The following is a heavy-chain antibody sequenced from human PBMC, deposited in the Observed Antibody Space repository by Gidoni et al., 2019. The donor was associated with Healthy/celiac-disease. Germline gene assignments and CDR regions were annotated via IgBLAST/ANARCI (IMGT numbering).Heavy chain of an antibody. Sequence: SPSFQGHVTISADKSISTAYLQWRSLKASDTAMYYCAGPGYGDSPYFDYWGQGTLVTVSS. V-gene: IGHV5-10-1*01. D-gene: IGHD4-17*01. J-gene: IGHJ4*02. CDR3: AGPGYGDSPYFDY.